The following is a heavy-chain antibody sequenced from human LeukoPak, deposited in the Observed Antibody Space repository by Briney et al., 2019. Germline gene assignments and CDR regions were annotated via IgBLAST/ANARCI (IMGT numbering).Heavy chain of an antibody. CDR1: GFTSSDYY. Sequence: GSLRLSCAASGFTSSDYYMTWIRQPPGKGPEWISYISSCGGTTTYVDSVKGRFTISRDNAKNSLYLQMNSLRADDTAVYYCARSNYYTVDVWGQGTAVTASS. CDR3: ARSNYYTVDV. CDR2: ISSCGGTT. J-gene: IGHJ6*02. V-gene: IGHV3-11*01.